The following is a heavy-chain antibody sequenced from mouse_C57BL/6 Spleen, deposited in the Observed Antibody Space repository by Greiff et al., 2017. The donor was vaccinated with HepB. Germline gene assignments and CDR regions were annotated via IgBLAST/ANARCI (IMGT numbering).Heavy chain of an antibody. CDR1: GYSFTGYY. J-gene: IGHJ1*03. CDR2: INPSTGGT. Sequence: EVKLMESGPELVKPGASVKISCKASGYSFTGYYMNWVKQSPEKSLEWIGEINPSTGGTTYNQKFKAKATLTVDKSSSTAYMQLKSLTSEDSAVYYGAGAEDSWSVRYFDVWGTGTTVTVSS. V-gene: IGHV1-42*01. D-gene: IGHD1-1*01. CDR3: AGAEDSWSVRYFDV.